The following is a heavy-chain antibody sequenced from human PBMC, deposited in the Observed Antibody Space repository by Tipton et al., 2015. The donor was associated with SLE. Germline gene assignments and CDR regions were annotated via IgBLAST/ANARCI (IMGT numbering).Heavy chain of an antibody. V-gene: IGHV4-39*01. CDR3: ARQAAGAFDI. Sequence: TLPLTCTVSGGSISSSSYYWGWIRQPPGKGLEWIGSIYYSGSTYYNPSLKSRVTISVDTSKNQFSLKLGSVTAADTAVYYCARQAAGAFDIWGQGTMVTVSS. J-gene: IGHJ3*02. CDR1: GGSISSSSYY. D-gene: IGHD6-13*01. CDR2: IYYSGST.